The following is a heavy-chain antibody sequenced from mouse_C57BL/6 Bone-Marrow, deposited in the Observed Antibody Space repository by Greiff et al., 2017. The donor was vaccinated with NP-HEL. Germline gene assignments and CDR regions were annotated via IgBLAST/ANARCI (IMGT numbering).Heavy chain of an antibody. D-gene: IGHD2-4*01. Sequence: EVQLQQSGPELVKPGASVKISCKASGYTFTDYYMNWVKQSHGKSLEWIGDINPNNGGTSYNQTFKGKATLTVDKSSSTAYMELRSLTSEDSAVYYCAHYDYGRDWDFDVRGTGITVTVS. CDR1: GYTFTDYY. CDR2: INPNNGGT. CDR3: AHYDYGRDWDFDV. V-gene: IGHV1-26*01. J-gene: IGHJ1*03.